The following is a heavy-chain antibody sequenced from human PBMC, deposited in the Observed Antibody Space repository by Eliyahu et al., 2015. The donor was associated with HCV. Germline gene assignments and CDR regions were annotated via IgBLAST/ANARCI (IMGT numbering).Heavy chain of an antibody. CDR3: VHGRSDNYFYYYYHAIDV. CDR1: GFSFTTPAVG. Sequence: QITLKESGPTLVKPTQTLTLTCSFSGFSFTTPAVGVGWIRQSPGKALEWLAFIHLDDYERYNPSLKSRLMIARDTSKNQVVLTMTDMDPVDTATYYCVHGRSDNYFYYYYHAIDVWGLGTTVSVSS. CDR2: IHLDDYE. V-gene: IGHV2-5*02. D-gene: IGHD2/OR15-2a*01. J-gene: IGHJ6*02.